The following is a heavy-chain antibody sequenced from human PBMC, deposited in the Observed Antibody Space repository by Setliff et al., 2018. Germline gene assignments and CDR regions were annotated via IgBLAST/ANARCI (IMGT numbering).Heavy chain of an antibody. CDR3: AKVGKSGTWDLYFQY. CDR2: ISDSGDTT. V-gene: IGHV3-23*01. D-gene: IGHD3-10*01. J-gene: IGHJ1*01. Sequence: PGGSLRLSCVASGFTFSNNAMNWVRQAPGGGLEWVSGISDSGDTTIYADSVKGRFTISRDNSKNMLSLQMNSLRADDTAVYYCAKVGKSGTWDLYFQYWGQGTLVTVSS. CDR1: GFTFSNNA.